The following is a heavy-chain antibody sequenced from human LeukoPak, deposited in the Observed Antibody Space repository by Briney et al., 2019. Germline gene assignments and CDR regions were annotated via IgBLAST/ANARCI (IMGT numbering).Heavy chain of an antibody. V-gene: IGHV4-4*07. Sequence: NPSETLSLTCTVSGGSISSYYWSWIRQPAGMGLEWIGRIYTSGSTNYNPSLKSRVTMSVDTSKNQFSLKLSSVTAADTAVYYCAREPKVLTYYYDSSGPADAFDIWGQGTMVTVSS. D-gene: IGHD3-22*01. CDR1: GGSISSYY. J-gene: IGHJ3*02. CDR3: AREPKVLTYYYDSSGPADAFDI. CDR2: IYTSGST.